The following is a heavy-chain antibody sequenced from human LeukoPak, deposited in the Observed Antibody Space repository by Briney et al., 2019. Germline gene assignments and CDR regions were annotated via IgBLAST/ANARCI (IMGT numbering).Heavy chain of an antibody. Sequence: ASVKVSCKASGYTFTSYDIHWVRQATGQGLEWMGWMNPNSGNTGYAQKFQGRVTMTRNTSISTAYMELSSLRSEDTAVYYCASPARGYSSFDYWGQGTLVTVSS. V-gene: IGHV1-8*01. J-gene: IGHJ4*02. CDR3: ASPARGYSSFDY. CDR2: MNPNSGNT. CDR1: GYTFTSYD. D-gene: IGHD5-18*01.